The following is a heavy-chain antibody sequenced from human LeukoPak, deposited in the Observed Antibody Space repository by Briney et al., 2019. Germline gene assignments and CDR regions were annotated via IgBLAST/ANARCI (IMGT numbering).Heavy chain of an antibody. CDR1: GFTFSSYS. D-gene: IGHD6-25*01. CDR3: ARVGGYDAFDI. CDR2: ISSSSSYI. V-gene: IGHV3-21*01. J-gene: IGHJ3*02. Sequence: GGSLRLSCAASGFTFSSYSMSWVRQAPGKGLEWVSSISSSSSYIYYADSVKGRFTISRDNAKNSLYLQMNSLRAEDTAVYYCARVGGYDAFDIWGQGTMVTVSS.